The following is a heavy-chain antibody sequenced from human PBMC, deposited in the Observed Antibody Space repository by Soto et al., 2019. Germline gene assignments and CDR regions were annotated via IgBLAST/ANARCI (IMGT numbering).Heavy chain of an antibody. V-gene: IGHV5-51*01. CDR2: IHPGDSDT. CDR1: GFSFSRYT. J-gene: IGHJ6*02. Sequence: PGESLKISCVGSGFSFSRYTVGWVRQVPGKGLEWMGVIHPGDSDTIYSPSFQGQVTISADKSISTAYLQWSSPKASDTAMYYCTLSYGDSYYYYYGMDVWGQGTTVTVSS. CDR3: TLSYGDSYYYYYGMDV. D-gene: IGHD4-17*01.